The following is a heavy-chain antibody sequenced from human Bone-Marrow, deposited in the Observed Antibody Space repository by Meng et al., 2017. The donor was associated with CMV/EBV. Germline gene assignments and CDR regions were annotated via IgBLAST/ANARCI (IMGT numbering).Heavy chain of an antibody. CDR1: GGTFSIYA. V-gene: IGHV1-69*05. J-gene: IGHJ6*02. Sequence: SVKVSCKASGGTFSIYAISWVRQAPGQGLEWMGGIIPIFGTANYAQKFQGRVTITTDESTSTAYMELSSLRSEDTAVYYCARDELGGIAAAGYYYYGMDVWGQGTTVTVSS. D-gene: IGHD6-13*01. CDR3: ARDELGGIAAAGYYYYGMDV. CDR2: IIPIFGTA.